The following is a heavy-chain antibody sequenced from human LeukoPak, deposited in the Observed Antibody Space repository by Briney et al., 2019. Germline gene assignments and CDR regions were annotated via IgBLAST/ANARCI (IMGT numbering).Heavy chain of an antibody. V-gene: IGHV4-39*01. CDR2: FYYSGST. J-gene: IGHJ3*02. CDR3: ASYTDAFDI. CDR1: GGSITSSSYY. D-gene: IGHD3-16*01. Sequence: SETLSLTCTVSGGSITSSSYYWGWIRQPPGKGLQWIGSFYYSGSTYYNPSLKSRVTIYVDTSKNQFSLKLSSVTAADTAVYYCASYTDAFDIWGQGTMVTVSS.